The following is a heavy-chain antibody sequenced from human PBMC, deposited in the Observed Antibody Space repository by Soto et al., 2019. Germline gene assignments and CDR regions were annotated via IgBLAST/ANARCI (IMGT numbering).Heavy chain of an antibody. Sequence: SVKVSCKASGGTFSSYAISWVRQAPGQGLEWMGGIIPIFGTANYAQKFQGRVTITADESTSTAYMELSSLRSEDTAVYYCARSGTGTTAHWFDPWGQGTLVTSPQ. V-gene: IGHV1-69*13. CDR3: ARSGTGTTAHWFDP. CDR2: IIPIFGTA. CDR1: GGTFSSYA. D-gene: IGHD1-7*01. J-gene: IGHJ5*02.